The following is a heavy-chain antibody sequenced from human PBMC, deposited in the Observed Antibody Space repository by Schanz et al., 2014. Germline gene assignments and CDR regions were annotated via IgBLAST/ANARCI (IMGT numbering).Heavy chain of an antibody. V-gene: IGHV3-33*06. J-gene: IGHJ6*02. CDR2: VCYDGSKK. D-gene: IGHD1-26*01. CDR1: GFTFSSYG. CDR3: VKDLQRELLRDDHYYGMDV. Sequence: LVESGGGVVQPGRSLRLSCAASGFTFSSYGMHWVRQVPGKGLEWVAVVCYDGSKKYYADSVKGRFTTSRDNSKNTMYLQMTSLRAEDTGVYYWVKDLQRELLRDDHYYGMDVWGQGTTVTVSS.